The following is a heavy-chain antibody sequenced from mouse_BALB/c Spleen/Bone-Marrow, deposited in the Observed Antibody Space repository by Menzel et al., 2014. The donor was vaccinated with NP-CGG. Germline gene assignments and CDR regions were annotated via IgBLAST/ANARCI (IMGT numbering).Heavy chain of an antibody. J-gene: IGHJ2*01. V-gene: IGHV5-17*02. CDR1: GFTFSSFA. D-gene: IGHD1-1*01. CDR2: ISSGSSTI. Sequence: VHLVESGGGLVQPGGSRKLSCAASGFTFSSFAMHWVRQAPEKGLEWVAYISSGSSTIYYADTVMGRFTISRDNPKXTLFLQMTSLRSEDTAMYYCARSGSSSGYFDYWGQGTTLTVSS. CDR3: ARSGSSSGYFDY.